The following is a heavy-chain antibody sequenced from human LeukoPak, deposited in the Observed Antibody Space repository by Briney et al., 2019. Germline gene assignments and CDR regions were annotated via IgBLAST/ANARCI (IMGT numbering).Heavy chain of an antibody. J-gene: IGHJ3*02. V-gene: IGHV5-51*01. CDR1: GYIFTIYW. CDR3: ARRLPPDYGDFADAFDI. D-gene: IGHD4-17*01. CDR2: IYPGDSDT. Sequence: PGESLEISCKGSGYIFTIYWIGWVRQLPGKGLEWMGIIYPGDSDTRYSPSFQGQVTISADKSISTAYLQWSSLKASDTAMYYCARRLPPDYGDFADAFDIWGQGTMVTVSS.